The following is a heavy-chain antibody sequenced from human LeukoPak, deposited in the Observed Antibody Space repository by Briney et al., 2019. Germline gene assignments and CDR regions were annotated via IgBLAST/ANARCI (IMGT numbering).Heavy chain of an antibody. CDR2: IIPIFGTA. CDR1: GGTFSSYA. Sequence: SVKVSCTASGGTFSSYAISWVRQAPGQGLEWMGGIIPIFGTANYAQKFQGRVTITADESTSTAHMELSSLRSEDTAVYYCARDFSCGGDCYSYYYYGMDVWGQGTTVTVSS. J-gene: IGHJ6*02. V-gene: IGHV1-69*13. CDR3: ARDFSCGGDCYSYYYYGMDV. D-gene: IGHD2-21*02.